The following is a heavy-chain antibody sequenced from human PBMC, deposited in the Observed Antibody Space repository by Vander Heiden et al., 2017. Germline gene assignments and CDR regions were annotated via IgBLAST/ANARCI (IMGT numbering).Heavy chain of an antibody. CDR2: WYEGSNK. CDR3: ARDRVSSGIDIDF. J-gene: IGHJ4*01. D-gene: IGHD2-21*01. V-gene: IGHV3-33*01. Sequence: WYEGSNKYYADSVKGRFTISRDNSQNTLYLQMNSLRAEDTAVYYCARDRVSSGIDIDFWGAGTLVTVSS.